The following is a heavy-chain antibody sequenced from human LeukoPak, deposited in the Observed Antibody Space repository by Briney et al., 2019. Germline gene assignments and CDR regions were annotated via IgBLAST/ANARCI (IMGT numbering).Heavy chain of an antibody. J-gene: IGHJ4*02. CDR1: GYTFTDYY. D-gene: IGHD7-27*01. Sequence: ASVKVSCKASGYTFTDYYIHWVRQAPGQGLEWMGRINPNSGCTNDAQNFQGRVTMTRDTSISTAYMELSRLRSDDTAVYYCARDLPSTSNWELDYWGQGTLVTVSS. CDR3: ARDLPSTSNWELDY. V-gene: IGHV1-2*06. CDR2: INPNSGCT.